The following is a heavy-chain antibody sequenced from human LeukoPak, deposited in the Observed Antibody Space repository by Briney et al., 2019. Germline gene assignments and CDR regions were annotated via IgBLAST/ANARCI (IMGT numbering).Heavy chain of an antibody. D-gene: IGHD2-8*01. CDR3: ARCSNAYYYYMDV. J-gene: IGHJ6*03. Sequence: GGSLRPSCAASGFTFSNYRMTWVRQAPGKGLEWVANIKEDGGEKYYVDSVKGRFTMSRDNAKNSLYLQMNSLRAEDTAVYYCARCSNAYYYYMDVWGKGTTVTVSS. V-gene: IGHV3-7*01. CDR1: GFTFSNYR. CDR2: IKEDGGEK.